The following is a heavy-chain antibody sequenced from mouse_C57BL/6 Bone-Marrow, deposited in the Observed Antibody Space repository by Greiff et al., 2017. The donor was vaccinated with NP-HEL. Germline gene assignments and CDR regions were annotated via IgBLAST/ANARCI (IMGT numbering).Heavy chain of an antibody. J-gene: IGHJ1*03. V-gene: IGHV5-17*01. CDR1: GFTFSDYG. CDR3: ASEGLMTTVVDWYFDV. CDR2: ISSGSSTI. D-gene: IGHD1-1*01. Sequence: EVKLVESGGGLVKPGGSLKLSCAASGFTFSDYGMHWVRQAPEKGLEWVAYISSGSSTIYYADTVKGRFTISRDNAKNTLFLQMTSLRSEDTAMYYCASEGLMTTVVDWYFDVWGTGTTVTVSS.